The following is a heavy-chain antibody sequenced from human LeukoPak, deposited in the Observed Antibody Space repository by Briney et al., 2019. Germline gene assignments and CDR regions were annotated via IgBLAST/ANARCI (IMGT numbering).Heavy chain of an antibody. D-gene: IGHD5-12*01. CDR3: ARGGYGGYYYYYMDV. V-gene: IGHV4-59*01. J-gene: IGHJ6*03. CDR1: GGSISSYY. Sequence: PSETLSLTCTVSGGSISSYYWSWIRQPPGKGLEWIGYIYYSESTNYNPSLKSRVTISVDTSKNQFSLKLSSVTAADTAVYYCARGGYGGYYYYYMDVWGKGTTVTVSS. CDR2: IYYSEST.